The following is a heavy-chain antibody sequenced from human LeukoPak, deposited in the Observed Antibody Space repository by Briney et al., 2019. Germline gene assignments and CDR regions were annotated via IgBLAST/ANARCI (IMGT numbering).Heavy chain of an antibody. J-gene: IGHJ3*02. CDR2: INAGNGNT. D-gene: IGHD6-19*01. CDR1: GYTFTSYA. V-gene: IGHV1-3*01. Sequence: ASVKVSCKASGYTFTSYAMHWVRQAPGQRLEWMGWINAGNGNTKYSQKFQGRVTITRDTSASTAYMELSSLRSEDTAVYYCARSGSSGWYGDAFDIWGQGTMVTVSS. CDR3: ARSGSSGWYGDAFDI.